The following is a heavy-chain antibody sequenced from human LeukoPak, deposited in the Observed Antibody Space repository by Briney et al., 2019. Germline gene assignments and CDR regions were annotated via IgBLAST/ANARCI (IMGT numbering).Heavy chain of an antibody. J-gene: IGHJ4*02. Sequence: SETLSLTRTVSGGSIRSYYWSWIRQPPGKGLEWIGYVHYSRSTNYNPSLKSRVTISVDTSKNQFSLKLSSVTAADTAVYYCARGPNLYDSSGKWSFYFDYWGQGTLVTVSS. CDR2: VHYSRST. D-gene: IGHD3-22*01. CDR3: ARGPNLYDSSGKWSFYFDY. V-gene: IGHV4-59*01. CDR1: GGSIRSYY.